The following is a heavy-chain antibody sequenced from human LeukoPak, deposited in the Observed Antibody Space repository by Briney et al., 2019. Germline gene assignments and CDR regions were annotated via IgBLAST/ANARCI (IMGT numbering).Heavy chain of an antibody. V-gene: IGHV3-23*01. CDR3: AKDAAAFTGYSSAPDY. Sequence: GRSLRPSCAASGFTFSSYGMHWVRQAPGKGLEWVSAISGSGGSTYYADSVKGRFTISRDNSKNTLYLQMNSLRAEDTAVYYCAKDAAAFTGYSSAPDYWGQGTLVTVSS. D-gene: IGHD6-19*01. CDR2: ISGSGGST. J-gene: IGHJ4*02. CDR1: GFTFSSYG.